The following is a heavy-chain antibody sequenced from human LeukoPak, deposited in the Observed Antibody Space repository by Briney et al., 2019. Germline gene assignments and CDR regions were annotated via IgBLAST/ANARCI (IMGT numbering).Heavy chain of an antibody. CDR3: ASHSRGSPIDG. Sequence: SVKVSCKTSGGTFSSYAISWVRQAPGQGVEWMGRIIPILGIANYAQKFQGRVTITADKSTSTAYMELNSLSAEDTAVYYCASHSRGSPIDGWGQGTLVTVS. J-gene: IGHJ4*02. V-gene: IGHV1-69*04. CDR2: IIPILGIA. D-gene: IGHD2-15*01. CDR1: GGTFSSYA.